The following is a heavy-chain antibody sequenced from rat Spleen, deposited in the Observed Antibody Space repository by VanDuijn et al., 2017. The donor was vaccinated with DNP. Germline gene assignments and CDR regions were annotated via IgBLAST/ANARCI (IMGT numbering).Heavy chain of an antibody. CDR2: IIYDGSRT. J-gene: IGHJ2*01. CDR1: GFTFSDYA. V-gene: IGHV5S10*01. Sequence: EVQLVESGGNLVQVGRSLKLSCAASGFTFSDYAMAWVRQSPKKGLEWVATIIYDGSRTYYRDSVKGRFTISRDNAKSTLYLQMNSLRSEDKATYYCARFIYNNYGHYFDYWGQGVMVTVSS. CDR3: ARFIYNNYGHYFDY. D-gene: IGHD1-10*01.